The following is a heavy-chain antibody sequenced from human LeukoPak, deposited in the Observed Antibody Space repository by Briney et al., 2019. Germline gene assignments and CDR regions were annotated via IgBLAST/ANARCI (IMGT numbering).Heavy chain of an antibody. Sequence: SETLSLTCSVSGDAISRGGYSWNWFRQPPGKGLEWIGYIYHTGGTSYNPSLKSRVVMSVDTSKNQFSLRLSSVTAADTAVYYCARKSIVTAGRKPYDFWDQGTLVTVSP. D-gene: IGHD6-13*01. CDR1: GDAISRGGYS. CDR2: IYHTGGT. CDR3: ARKSIVTAGRKPYDF. J-gene: IGHJ4*02. V-gene: IGHV4-30-2*01.